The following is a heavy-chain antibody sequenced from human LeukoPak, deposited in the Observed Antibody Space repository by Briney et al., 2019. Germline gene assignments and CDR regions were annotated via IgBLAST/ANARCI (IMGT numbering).Heavy chain of an antibody. CDR2: IGGSGGST. CDR3: AKDPLSGWYREALSYGMDV. Sequence: GGSLRLSCAASGFTVSRHYMSWVRQAPGKGLEWVSAIGGSGGSTYYADSVKGRFTISRDNSKNTLYPQMNSLRAEDTAVYYCAKDPLSGWYREALSYGMDVWGQGTTVTVSS. V-gene: IGHV3-23*01. D-gene: IGHD6-19*01. J-gene: IGHJ6*02. CDR1: GFTVSRHY.